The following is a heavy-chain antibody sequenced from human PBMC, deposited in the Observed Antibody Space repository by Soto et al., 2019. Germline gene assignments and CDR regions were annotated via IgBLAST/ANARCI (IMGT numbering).Heavy chain of an antibody. V-gene: IGHV1-46*01. CDR1: GYTFTSYY. CDR2: INPSGGST. CDR3: ARGSPYYDILTGYYSPYYYYGTDV. J-gene: IGHJ6*02. Sequence: ASVKVSCKASGYTFTSYYMHWVRQAPGQGLEWMGIINPSGGSTSYAQKFQGRVTMTRDTSTSTVYMELSSLRSEDTAVYYCARGSPYYDILTGYYSPYYYYGTDVWGQGTTVTVSS. D-gene: IGHD3-9*01.